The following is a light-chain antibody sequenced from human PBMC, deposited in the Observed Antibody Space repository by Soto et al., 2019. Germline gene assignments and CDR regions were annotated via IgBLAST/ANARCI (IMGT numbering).Light chain of an antibody. Sequence: DIVMTQSPDSLAVSLGERATINGKSSQSVLYSSNNQNYLAWYQQKPGQPPKLLISWASTRESGVPDRFSGSGSGTDFTLTISSLQAEDVAVYYCQQYYSPPLTFGGGTKVEIK. CDR2: WAS. V-gene: IGKV4-1*01. CDR1: QSVLYSSNNQNY. CDR3: QQYYSPPLT. J-gene: IGKJ4*01.